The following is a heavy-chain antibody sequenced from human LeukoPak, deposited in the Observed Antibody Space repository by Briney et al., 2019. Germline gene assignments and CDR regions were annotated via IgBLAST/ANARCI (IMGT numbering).Heavy chain of an antibody. Sequence: SVKVSCKASGGTFSNYAINWVRQAPGQGLEWMGGIIPIFGTANYAQKFQGRVTITADESTSTVYTELNSLKSEDTAVYYCARGWDYDSGGRPTAYVYWGQGTLVTVSS. D-gene: IGHD3-22*01. CDR3: ARGWDYDSGGRPTAYVY. CDR2: IIPIFGTA. V-gene: IGHV1-69*13. J-gene: IGHJ4*02. CDR1: GGTFSNYA.